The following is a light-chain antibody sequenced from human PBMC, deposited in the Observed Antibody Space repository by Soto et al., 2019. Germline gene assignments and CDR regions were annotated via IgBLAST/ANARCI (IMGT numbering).Light chain of an antibody. CDR2: AGS. J-gene: IGKJ1*01. V-gene: IGKV3D-15*01. Sequence: EIRMTQSPGTLSVSPGEGVTLSCRASHGIGDTLAWYQHKPGQTPRLLIYAGSTRATGIPARISGSGSGTEFTLTISSLQSEDFAVYYCQQFRNWPWTFGQGTKVDI. CDR1: HGIGDT. CDR3: QQFRNWPWT.